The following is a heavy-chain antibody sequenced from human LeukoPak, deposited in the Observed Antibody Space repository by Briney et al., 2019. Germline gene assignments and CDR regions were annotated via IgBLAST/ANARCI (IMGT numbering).Heavy chain of an antibody. CDR1: GYTFTSYY. CDR3: ARSSGYYDSSGYSNTYYFDY. V-gene: IGHV1-46*01. CDR2: INPSGGST. D-gene: IGHD3-22*01. Sequence: ASVKVSCKASGYTFTSYYMHWVRQAPGQGLEWMGIINPSGGSTSYAQKFQGRVTMTRDTSTSTVYMELGSLRSEDTAVYYCARSSGYYDSSGYSNTYYFDYWGQGTLVTVSS. J-gene: IGHJ4*02.